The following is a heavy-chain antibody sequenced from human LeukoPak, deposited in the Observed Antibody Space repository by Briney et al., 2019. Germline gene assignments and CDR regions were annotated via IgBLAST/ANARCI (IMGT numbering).Heavy chain of an antibody. J-gene: IGHJ4*02. V-gene: IGHV3-49*04. CDR1: GFTFGDYA. Sequence: GGSLRLSCTASGFTFGDYALSWVRQAPGKGLEWVGFIRSKPYGGTTEYAASVKGRFTISRDDSKSIAYLQMNRLKTEDTAVSYCTRERGAEAAYYFDYWGQGTLVTVSS. CDR2: IRSKPYGGTT. D-gene: IGHD6-19*01. CDR3: TRERGAEAAYYFDY.